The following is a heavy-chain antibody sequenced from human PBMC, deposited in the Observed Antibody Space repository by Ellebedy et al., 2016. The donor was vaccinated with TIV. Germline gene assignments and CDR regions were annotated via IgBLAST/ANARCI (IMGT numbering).Heavy chain of an antibody. Sequence: GESLKISCAASGLTFSSHAMSWVRQPPGNGLEWASSITERCGNTYYAESVKGRFTISRDNSKDTLFLQMNSLRAEDTAIYCCPRDPVGVGPAFDVWGQGTMGTVSS. CDR2: ITERCGNT. J-gene: IGHJ3*01. V-gene: IGHV3-23*01. CDR1: GLTFSSHA. D-gene: IGHD4-23*01. CDR3: PRDPVGVGPAFDV.